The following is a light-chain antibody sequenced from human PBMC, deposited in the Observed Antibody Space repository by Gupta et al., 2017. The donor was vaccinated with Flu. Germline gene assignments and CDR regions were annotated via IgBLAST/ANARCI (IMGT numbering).Light chain of an antibody. CDR3: RQALQAPRT. V-gene: IGKV2-28*01. CDR1: QSLLRSNGYAY. Sequence: DIVMTQSPLSLPVTPGEPASISCRSSQSLLRSNGYAYLEWYLQKPGQSPQLLIYLGSNRASGVPDRFSGSGSGSGTDFTLKISRVEPEDVGLYYCRQALQAPRTFGQGTKVEIK. J-gene: IGKJ1*01. CDR2: LGS.